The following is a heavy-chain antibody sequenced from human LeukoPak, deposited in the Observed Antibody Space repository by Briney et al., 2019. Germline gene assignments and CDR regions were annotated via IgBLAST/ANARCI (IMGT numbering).Heavy chain of an antibody. CDR3: AIHDSSGWYFF. CDR2: ITGSGDST. V-gene: IGHV3-23*01. J-gene: IGHJ4*02. CDR1: GCTFSNYA. D-gene: IGHD6-19*01. Sequence: GGSLRLSCAGSGCTFSNYAMSWVRQAPGKGLEWVSSITGSGDSTYYADSVKGRFTISRDNSKSALYLQMNSLRAEDTAVYHCAIHDSSGWYFFWGQGTLATVSS.